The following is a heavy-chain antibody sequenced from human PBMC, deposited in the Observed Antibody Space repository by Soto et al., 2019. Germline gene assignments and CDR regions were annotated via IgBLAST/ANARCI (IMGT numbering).Heavy chain of an antibody. Sequence: SETLSLTCAVDVGAFSGYYWSLIRQPPGKGLECIWEINHSGSTNYNPSLKSRVTISVDTSKNQFSLKLSSVTAADTAVYYCARGVGYSYGQVAYYFEDWGQGTLLTISS. J-gene: IGHJ4*02. CDR1: VGAFSGYY. D-gene: IGHD5-18*01. V-gene: IGHV4-34*01. CDR2: INHSGST. CDR3: ARGVGYSYGQVAYYFED.